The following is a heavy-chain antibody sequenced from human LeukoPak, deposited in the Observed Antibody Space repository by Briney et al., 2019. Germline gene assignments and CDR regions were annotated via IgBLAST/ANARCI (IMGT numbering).Heavy chain of an antibody. CDR3: ARGRVGATGY. Sequence: SVKVSCKVSGYTLTELSMHWVRQAPGKGLEWMGRIIPILGIANYAQKFQGRVTITADKSTSTAYMELSSLRSEDTAVYYCARGRVGATGYWGQGTLVTVSS. CDR1: GYTLTELS. V-gene: IGHV1-69*04. CDR2: IIPILGIA. D-gene: IGHD1-26*01. J-gene: IGHJ4*02.